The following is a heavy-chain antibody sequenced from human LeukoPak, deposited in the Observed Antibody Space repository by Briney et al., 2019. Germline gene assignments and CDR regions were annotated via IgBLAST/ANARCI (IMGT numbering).Heavy chain of an antibody. D-gene: IGHD2-21*02. V-gene: IGHV5-51*01. J-gene: IGHJ5*01. CDR1: GYSFTCYW. Sequence: GESLKISCKGSGYSFTCYWIGWVRQMPGKGLEWMGIIYPGDSDIRYSPSFQGQVTISADKSITTAYLQWSSLKASDTAMYYCVRHTDYWFDSWGQGTLVTVSS. CDR3: VRHTDYWFDS. CDR2: IYPGDSDI.